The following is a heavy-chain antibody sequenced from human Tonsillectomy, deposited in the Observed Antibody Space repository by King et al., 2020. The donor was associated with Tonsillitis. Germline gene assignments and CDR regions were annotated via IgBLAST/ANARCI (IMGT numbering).Heavy chain of an antibody. Sequence: DVQLVESGGGLVQPGGSLRLSCAASGFTFSSYEMNWVRQAPGKGLEWVSYISTSGSTIYYADSVKGRFTISRDNAKNSLYLQMNSLRAEDTAVYYCARLGIAVAGDFWGQGTPVTVSS. V-gene: IGHV3-48*03. CDR1: GFTFSSYE. J-gene: IGHJ4*02. CDR3: ARLGIAVAGDF. CDR2: ISTSGSTI. D-gene: IGHD6-19*01.